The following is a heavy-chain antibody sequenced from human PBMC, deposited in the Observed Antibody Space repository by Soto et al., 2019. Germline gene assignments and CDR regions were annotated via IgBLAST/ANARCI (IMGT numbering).Heavy chain of an antibody. Sequence: QVQLVQSGAEVKKPGASVKVSCKASGYTFTSYDINWVRQATGQGLESMGWMNPNSGNTAYAQKFQGRVTMTRKTSISTAYMELSILRSEDTAVYYCARGNAYGGNFEYCGQGTMVTVSS. D-gene: IGHD2-15*01. J-gene: IGHJ4*02. CDR3: ARGNAYGGNFEY. CDR2: MNPNSGNT. CDR1: GYTFTSYD. V-gene: IGHV1-8*01.